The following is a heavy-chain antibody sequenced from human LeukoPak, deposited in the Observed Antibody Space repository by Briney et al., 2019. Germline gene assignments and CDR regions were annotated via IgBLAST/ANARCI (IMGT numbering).Heavy chain of an antibody. J-gene: IGHJ6*03. D-gene: IGHD3-22*01. CDR2: IYSGGSS. Sequence: GGSLRLSCAASGFTVSSNYMSWVRQAPGKGLEWVSVIYSGGSSYYADSVKGRFTISRDNSKNTLYLQMNSLRAEDTAVYYCARGVGHYYDSSGYYFVRLRPYYMDVWGKGTTVTISS. CDR1: GFTVSSNY. V-gene: IGHV3-66*01. CDR3: ARGVGHYYDSSGYYFVRLRPYYMDV.